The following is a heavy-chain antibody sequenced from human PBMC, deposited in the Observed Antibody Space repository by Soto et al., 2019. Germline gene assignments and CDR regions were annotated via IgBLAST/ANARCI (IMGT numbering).Heavy chain of an antibody. Sequence: EVQLLESGGGLVQPGGSLRLSCAASRFTFGSYAMSWVRQAPGKGLEWVSAISGSGGSRDYVDSVKGRFTISRDNSKNTLYLQMNSLRVEDTAVYYCAKQRDSWGDGLDYWGQGTLVTVSS. CDR2: ISGSGGSR. V-gene: IGHV3-23*01. D-gene: IGHD6-13*01. J-gene: IGHJ4*02. CDR3: AKQRDSWGDGLDY. CDR1: RFTFGSYA.